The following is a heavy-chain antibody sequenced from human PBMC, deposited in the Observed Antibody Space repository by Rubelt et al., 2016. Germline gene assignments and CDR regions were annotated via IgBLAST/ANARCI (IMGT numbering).Heavy chain of an antibody. CDR3: ARPNYSNYCFDA. D-gene: IGHD4-11*01. V-gene: IGHV4-39*01. CDR2: VYYSGST. Sequence: QLQLQESGPGLVKPSETLSLTCTVSGGSISGSSYYWGWIRQPPGKGLEWIGNVYYSGSTYYNPSLKSRVTISVDTSEHPVSLELGSVAAADTAVYVWARPNYSNYCFDAWGQGTLVTVSS. J-gene: IGHJ4*02. CDR1: GGSISGSSYY.